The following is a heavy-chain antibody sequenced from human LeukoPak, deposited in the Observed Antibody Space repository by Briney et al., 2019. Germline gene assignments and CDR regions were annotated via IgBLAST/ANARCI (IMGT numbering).Heavy chain of an antibody. CDR2: IYYSGST. CDR3: ARDRGAVAGKYYFDY. Sequence: SETLSLTCNVSGGSISSYYWSWIRQPPGKGLEWIGYIYYSGSTNYNPSLKSRVTISVDTSKNQFSLKLSSVTAADTAVYYCARDRGAVAGKYYFDYWGQGTLVTVSS. CDR1: GGSISSYY. J-gene: IGHJ4*02. V-gene: IGHV4-59*01. D-gene: IGHD6-19*01.